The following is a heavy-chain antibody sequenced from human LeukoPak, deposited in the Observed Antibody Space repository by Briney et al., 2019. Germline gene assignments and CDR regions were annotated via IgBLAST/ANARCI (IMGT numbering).Heavy chain of an antibody. CDR3: ARHPSGSYPRPGFDY. CDR1: GHRFPSYW. J-gene: IGHJ4*02. Sequence: PGASLQISCKASGHRFPSYWIAWVRQLPGKGLEWMGIIYPGDSDTRYSPSFQGQVTISADKSISTAYLQWSSLKASDTAMYYCARHPSGSYPRPGFDYWGQGTLVTVSS. D-gene: IGHD1-26*01. V-gene: IGHV5-51*01. CDR2: IYPGDSDT.